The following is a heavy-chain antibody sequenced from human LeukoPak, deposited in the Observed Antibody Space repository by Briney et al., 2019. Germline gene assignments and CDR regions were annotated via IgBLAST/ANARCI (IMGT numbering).Heavy chain of an antibody. CDR2: ISSSGSTI. Sequence: GGSLRLSCAASGFTFSSYEMNWVRQAPGKGLEWASYISSSGSTIYYADSVKGRFTISRDNAKNSLYLQMNSLRAEDTAVYYCASLVVISAFDIWGQGTMVTVSS. CDR3: ASLVVISAFDI. V-gene: IGHV3-48*03. J-gene: IGHJ3*02. CDR1: GFTFSSYE. D-gene: IGHD3-22*01.